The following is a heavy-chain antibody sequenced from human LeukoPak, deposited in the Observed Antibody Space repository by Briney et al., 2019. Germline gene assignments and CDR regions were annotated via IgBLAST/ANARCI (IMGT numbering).Heavy chain of an antibody. V-gene: IGHV4-38-2*02. Sequence: SETLSLTCTVSGYSISSGYYWGWIRQPPGKGLEWIGSIYYSGSTYYNPSLKSRVTISVDTSKNQFSLKLSSVTAADTAVYYCARQHSGSYPQFSDYWGQGTLVTVSS. J-gene: IGHJ4*02. CDR1: GYSISSGYY. CDR2: IYYSGST. CDR3: ARQHSGSYPQFSDY. D-gene: IGHD1-26*01.